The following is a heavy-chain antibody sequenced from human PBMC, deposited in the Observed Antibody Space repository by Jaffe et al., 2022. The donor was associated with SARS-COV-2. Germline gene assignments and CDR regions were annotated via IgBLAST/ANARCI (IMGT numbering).Heavy chain of an antibody. J-gene: IGHJ4*02. D-gene: IGHD3-16*01. V-gene: IGHV1-46*01. Sequence: QVQLVQSGAEVKKPGASVKVSCKASGNSFTSDYMHWVRQSPGQGLEWMGIIKPSGSRGRTTTFAQKFQDRVTMTRDTSTTTVHMELSSLRSEDTAVYYCVRDGSHWDFDYWGQGTLVTVSS. CDR2: IKPSGSRGRTT. CDR3: VRDGSHWDFDY. CDR1: GNSFTSDY.